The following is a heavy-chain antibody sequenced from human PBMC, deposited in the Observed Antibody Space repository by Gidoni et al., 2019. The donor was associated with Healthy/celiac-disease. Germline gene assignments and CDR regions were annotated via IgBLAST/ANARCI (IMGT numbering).Heavy chain of an antibody. CDR3: ASGSRYCSSTSCYTDAFDI. J-gene: IGHJ3*02. Sequence: EVQLVQSGAEVKKPGESLKISCKGSGYSFTSYWIGWVRQMPGKGLEWMGIIYPGDSDTRYSPSFQGQVTISADKSISTAYLQWSSLKASDTAMYYCASGSRYCSSTSCYTDAFDIWGQGTMVTVSS. CDR2: IYPGDSDT. D-gene: IGHD2-2*02. CDR1: GYSFTSYW. V-gene: IGHV5-51*01.